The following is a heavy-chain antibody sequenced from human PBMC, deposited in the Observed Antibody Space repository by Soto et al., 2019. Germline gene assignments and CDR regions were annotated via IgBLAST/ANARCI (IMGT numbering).Heavy chain of an antibody. V-gene: IGHV4-38-2*01. Sequence: PSETLSLTCAVSGYSISSGYYCGWIRQPPGKGLEWIGSIYHSGNTYYNPSLKSRVTISVDTSKNHFSLKLSSVAAADTAVYYCARASIVVADNIVDYWGQGNLVTVSS. D-gene: IGHD6-19*01. CDR3: ARASIVVADNIVDY. CDR2: IYHSGNT. CDR1: GYSISSGYY. J-gene: IGHJ4*02.